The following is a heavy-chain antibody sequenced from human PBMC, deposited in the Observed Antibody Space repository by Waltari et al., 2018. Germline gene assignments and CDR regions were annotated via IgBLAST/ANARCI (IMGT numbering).Heavy chain of an antibody. Sequence: QVQLQESGPGLVKPSETLSLTCAVSGYSISRGYYWGWIRQPPGKGLEWIGSIYHSGSTYYNPSLKSRVTISVDTSKNQFSLKLSSVTAADTAVYYCARGSPPDVWGKGTTVTVSS. CDR1: GYSISRGYY. CDR3: ARGSPPDV. CDR2: IYHSGST. J-gene: IGHJ6*04. V-gene: IGHV4-38-2*01.